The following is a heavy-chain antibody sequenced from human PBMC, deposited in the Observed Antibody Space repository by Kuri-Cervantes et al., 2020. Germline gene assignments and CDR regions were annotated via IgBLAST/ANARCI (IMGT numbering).Heavy chain of an antibody. CDR2: ISSSSSTI. J-gene: IGHJ4*02. V-gene: IGHV3-48*04. CDR1: GFTFSSYS. CDR3: ARAVAYSSSH. D-gene: IGHD6-19*01. Sequence: GESLKISCAASGFTFSSYSMNWVRQAPGKGLEWVSYISSSSSTIYYADSVKCRFTISRDNAKNSLYLQMNSLRAEDTAVYYCARAVAYSSSHWGQGTLVTVSS.